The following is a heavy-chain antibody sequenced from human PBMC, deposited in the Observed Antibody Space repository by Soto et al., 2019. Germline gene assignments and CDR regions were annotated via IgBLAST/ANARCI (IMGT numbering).Heavy chain of an antibody. J-gene: IGHJ5*01. CDR3: VRDRNWSYES. CDR1: GFTFTDHF. Sequence: GGSLRLSCAASGFTFTDHFMDWVRQAPGKGLEWVGRIRNQVRSYTTDYAASVKGRFIISRDDSNNSVSLQMNSLKTEDTAVYYCVRDRNWSYESWGRGTLVTVSS. CDR2: IRNQVRSYTT. D-gene: IGHD1-26*01. V-gene: IGHV3-72*01.